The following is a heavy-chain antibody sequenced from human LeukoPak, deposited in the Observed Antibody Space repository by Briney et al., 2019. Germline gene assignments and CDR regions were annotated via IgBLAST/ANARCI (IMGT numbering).Heavy chain of an antibody. CDR2: INPNSGGT. D-gene: IGHD1-26*01. V-gene: IGHV1-2*02. CDR3: ARGAINSGSYDAYFDY. CDR1: GYTFTGYY. J-gene: IGHJ4*02. Sequence: ASVKVSCKASGYTFTGYYMHWVRQAPGQGLEWMGWINPNSGGTNYAQKFQGRVTMTRDTSISTAYMELSRLRAEDTAVYYCARGAINSGSYDAYFDYWGQGTLVTVSS.